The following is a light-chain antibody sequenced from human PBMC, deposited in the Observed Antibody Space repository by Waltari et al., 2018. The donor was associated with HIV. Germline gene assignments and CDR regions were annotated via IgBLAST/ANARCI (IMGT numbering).Light chain of an antibody. CDR3: HQYGSTPRT. CDR2: GAS. J-gene: IGKJ1*01. Sequence: GERATISCRASQTITSEYLAWYQQKPGQAPRLVIYGASVRATGIPDRFSGSGSETDFTLTISRLEPEDFAVYYCHQYGSTPRTFGQGTKVEIK. CDR1: QTITSEY. V-gene: IGKV3-20*01.